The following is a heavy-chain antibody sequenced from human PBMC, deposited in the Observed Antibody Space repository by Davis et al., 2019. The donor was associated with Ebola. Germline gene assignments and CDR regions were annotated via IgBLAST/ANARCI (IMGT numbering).Heavy chain of an antibody. CDR1: GFTFSEYY. CDR2: ISSTGIRI. D-gene: IGHD4-17*01. V-gene: IGHV3-11*04. J-gene: IGHJ4*02. CDR3: VRPDYDDQR. Sequence: PGGSLRLSCVASGFTFSEYYVSWIRQAPGKGLEWLSYISSTGIRIKYADSVKGRFLISRDNAKNSLYLQMNNVRADDTAVYYCVRPDYDDQRWGQGTLVTVSS.